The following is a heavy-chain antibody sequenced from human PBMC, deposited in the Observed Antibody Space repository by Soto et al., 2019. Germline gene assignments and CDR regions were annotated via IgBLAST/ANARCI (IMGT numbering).Heavy chain of an antibody. Sequence: SVKVSCKASGGTFSSYAISWVRQAPGQGLEWMGGIIPIFGTANYAQKFQGRVTITADESTSTAYMELSSLRSEDTAVYYCAREPGAYYYDSSGLSNAFDIWG. CDR2: IIPIFGTA. D-gene: IGHD3-22*01. J-gene: IGHJ3*02. V-gene: IGHV1-69*13. CDR3: AREPGAYYYDSSGLSNAFDI. CDR1: GGTFSSYA.